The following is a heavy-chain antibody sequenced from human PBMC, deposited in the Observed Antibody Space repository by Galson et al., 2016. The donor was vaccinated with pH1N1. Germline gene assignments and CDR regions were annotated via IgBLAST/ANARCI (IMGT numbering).Heavy chain of an antibody. CDR3: ARDRRTEEYFFYH. V-gene: IGHV3-33*01. Sequence: SLRLSCAASGFIFSDHGMHWVRQAPGQGLEWVAVVWVNGDSKYYADAVKGRFTISRDNSNNTVYLQMTSLRAEDTAVYYCARDRRTEEYFFYHWGQGILVTVSS. CDR1: GFIFSDHG. CDR2: VWVNGDSK. J-gene: IGHJ4*02. D-gene: IGHD2/OR15-2a*01.